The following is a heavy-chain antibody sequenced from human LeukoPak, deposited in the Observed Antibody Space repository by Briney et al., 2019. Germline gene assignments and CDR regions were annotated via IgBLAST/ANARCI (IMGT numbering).Heavy chain of an antibody. J-gene: IGHJ4*02. CDR3: ERVRDTPHWYFDY. CDR2: IYYSGST. Sequence: SETLSLTCTVSGGSISSYYWSWIRQPPGKGLEWIGYIYYSGSTNYNPSLKSRVTISVDTSKNQFSLKLSSVTAADTAVYYCERVRDTPHWYFDYWGQGTLVTVSS. CDR1: GGSISSYY. V-gene: IGHV4-59*01. D-gene: IGHD2-15*01.